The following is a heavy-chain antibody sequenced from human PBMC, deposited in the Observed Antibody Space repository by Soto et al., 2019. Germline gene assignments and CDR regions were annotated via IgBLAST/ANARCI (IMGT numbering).Heavy chain of an antibody. CDR2: IYYSGSV. D-gene: IGHD5-18*01. J-gene: IGHJ5*02. V-gene: IGHV4-61*01. CDR3: YRIPVDTALLNLVVP. CDR1: GGSVNSISYY. Sequence: SEPMSLTCTVSGGSVNSISYYWSWIRQPPGKGLDWIGYIYYSGSVNYNPSLKSRVTISVDTSKNQFSLKLSSVTAADTAVYYCYRIPVDTALLNLVVPCGQGAMVTV.